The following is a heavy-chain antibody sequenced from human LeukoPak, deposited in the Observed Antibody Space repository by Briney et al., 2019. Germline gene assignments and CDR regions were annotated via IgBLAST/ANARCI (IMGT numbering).Heavy chain of an antibody. V-gene: IGHV3-53*01. D-gene: IGHD5-12*01. CDR3: ARDGAPIGYGGFVY. CDR2: IYSGGST. Sequence: PGGSLRLSCADSGFTVSSNYMRWVRQAPGKGLEWVSVIYSGGSTYYADSVKGRFTISRDNSKNTLYLQMNSLRAEDTAVYYCARDGAPIGYGGFVYWGQRTLVTVSS. CDR1: GFTVSSNY. J-gene: IGHJ4*02.